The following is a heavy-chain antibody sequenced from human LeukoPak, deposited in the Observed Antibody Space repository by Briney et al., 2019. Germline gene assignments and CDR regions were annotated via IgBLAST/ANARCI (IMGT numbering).Heavy chain of an antibody. Sequence: GGSLRLSCAASGFTFSSYWMHWVRQAPGKGLVWVSRINSDGSSTSYADSVKGRFTISRDNAKNTLYLQMNSLRAEDTAVYYCARAVSSSWYSHYFDYWGQGTLVTVSS. CDR3: ARAVSSSWYSHYFDY. J-gene: IGHJ4*02. V-gene: IGHV3-74*01. CDR2: INSDGSST. D-gene: IGHD6-13*01. CDR1: GFTFSSYW.